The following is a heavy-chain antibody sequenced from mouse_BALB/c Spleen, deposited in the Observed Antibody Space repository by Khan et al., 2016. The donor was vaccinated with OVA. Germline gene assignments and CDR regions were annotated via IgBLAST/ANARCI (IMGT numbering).Heavy chain of an antibody. D-gene: IGHD2-3*01. J-gene: IGHJ3*01. CDR2: IYPGEANT. CDR3: AREGYDGYYRACFAY. Sequence: QVQLQQSGAELVRPGSSVKISCKASGHAFSNYWMNWVKQRPGQGLEWIGQIYPGEANTNYNGKFKGKVTLTVDKSSSTAYMQLSSLTSEDSAVYYCAREGYDGYYRACFAYWGQGTLVTVSA. CDR1: GHAFSNYW. V-gene: IGHV1-80*01.